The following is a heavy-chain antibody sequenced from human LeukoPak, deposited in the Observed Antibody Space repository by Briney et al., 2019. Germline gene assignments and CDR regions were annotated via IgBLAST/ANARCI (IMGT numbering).Heavy chain of an antibody. D-gene: IGHD1-26*01. CDR2: ISYDGSNK. CDR3: ARDPAPIVGATTGRFFDY. CDR1: GFTFSSYA. Sequence: GSLRLSCAASGFTFSSYAMHWVRQAPGKGLEWVAVISYDGSNKYYADSVKGRFTISRDNSKNTLYLQMNSLRAEDTAVYYCARDPAPIVGATTGRFFDYWGQGTLVTVSS. J-gene: IGHJ4*02. V-gene: IGHV3-30-3*01.